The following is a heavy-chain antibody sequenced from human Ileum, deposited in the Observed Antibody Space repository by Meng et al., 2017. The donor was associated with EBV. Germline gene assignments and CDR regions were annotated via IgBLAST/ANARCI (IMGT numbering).Heavy chain of an antibody. CDR1: GGSFSGYY. V-gene: IGHV4-34*02. CDR2: INHSGST. Sequence: QGLPPHWGRVFCNPPEALSLPSAAYGGSFSGYYWTWIRQPPGKGLEWIGEINHSGSTNYNPSLKSRVTISVDKNQFSLKLSSVTAADTAVYYCARGFYTYGSSCFDYWGQGTLVTVSS. D-gene: IGHD6-13*01. J-gene: IGHJ4*02. CDR3: ARGFYTYGSSCFDY.